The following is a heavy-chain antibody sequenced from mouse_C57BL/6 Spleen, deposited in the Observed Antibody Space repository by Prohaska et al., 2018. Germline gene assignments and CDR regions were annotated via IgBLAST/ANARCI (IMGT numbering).Heavy chain of an antibody. CDR1: GYSITSGYY. Sequence: DVQLQESGPGLVKPSQSLSLTCSVTGYSITSGYYWNWIRQFPGNKLEWLGYISYDGSNNYSPSVKNRXSITRDTSKNQFFLKLNSVTTEDTATYYCARDGSGFDYWGQGTTLTVSS. J-gene: IGHJ2*01. CDR3: ARDGSGFDY. V-gene: IGHV3-6*01. D-gene: IGHD4-1*01. CDR2: ISYDGSN.